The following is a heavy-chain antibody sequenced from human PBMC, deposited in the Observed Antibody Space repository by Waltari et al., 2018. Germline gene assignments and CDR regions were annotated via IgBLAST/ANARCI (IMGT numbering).Heavy chain of an antibody. V-gene: IGHV4-39*01. D-gene: IGHD2-15*01. Sequence: QVQLQQWGAGLLKPSETLSLTCTVSGGSISSSSYYWGWIRQPPGKGLEWSGSIYYSGSTYYNPSLKSRVTISVDTSKNQFSLKLSSVTAADTAVYYCARRVVAAPTLFDYWGQGTLVTVSS. CDR3: ARRVVAAPTLFDY. CDR2: IYYSGST. CDR1: GGSISSSSYY. J-gene: IGHJ4*02.